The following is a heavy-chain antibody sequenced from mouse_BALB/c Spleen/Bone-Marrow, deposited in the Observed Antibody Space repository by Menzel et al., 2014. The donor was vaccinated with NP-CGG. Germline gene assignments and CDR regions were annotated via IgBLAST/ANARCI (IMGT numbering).Heavy chain of an antibody. CDR2: IRNKAKGYTP. Sequence: VQLKESGGGLVQPGGSLRLSCATSGFTFTDYYMSWVRQPPGKALEWLGFIRNKAKGYTPEYSASVKGRFTISRDNSQSIIYLQMNTLRAEDSATYYCARDINYDIYWYFDVWGAGTTVTVSS. D-gene: IGHD2-4*01. CDR1: GFTFTDYY. J-gene: IGHJ1*01. CDR3: ARDINYDIYWYFDV. V-gene: IGHV7-3*02.